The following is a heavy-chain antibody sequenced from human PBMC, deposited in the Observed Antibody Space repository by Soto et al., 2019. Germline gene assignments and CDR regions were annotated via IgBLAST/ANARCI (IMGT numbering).Heavy chain of an antibody. V-gene: IGHV3-33*01. D-gene: IGHD3-10*01. CDR2: IWYDGSNK. CDR1: GFTFSSYG. CDR3: ARPNDGYGSGAPYY. J-gene: IGHJ4*02. Sequence: GGSLRLSCAASGFTFSSYGMHWVRQAPGKGLEWVAVIWYDGSNKYYADSVKGRFTISRDNSKNTLYLQMNSLRAEDTAVYYCARPNDGYGSGAPYYWGQGTLVTVSS.